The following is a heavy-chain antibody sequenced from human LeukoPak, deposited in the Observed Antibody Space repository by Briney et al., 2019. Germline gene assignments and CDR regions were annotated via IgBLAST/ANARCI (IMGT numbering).Heavy chain of an antibody. CDR3: AKVPYYDIGALDY. CDR1: GYTFINND. J-gene: IGHJ4*02. Sequence: ASVKVSCKASGYTFINNDINWVRQATGQGLEWMGWMNPHSGNTDYAQKFQGRVTMTRNTSISTAYMELSSLRSEDTAVYYCAKVPYYDIGALDYWGQGTLVTVSS. D-gene: IGHD1-26*01. V-gene: IGHV1-8*01. CDR2: MNPHSGNT.